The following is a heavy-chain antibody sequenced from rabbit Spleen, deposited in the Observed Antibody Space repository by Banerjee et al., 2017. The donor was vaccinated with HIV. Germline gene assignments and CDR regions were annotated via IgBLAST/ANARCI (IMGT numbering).Heavy chain of an antibody. V-gene: IGHV1S40*01. Sequence: QSLEESGGDLVKPEGSLTLTCTASGFSFSNNYWMCWVRQAPGKGLEWIACIYTGSSGDTYYASWAKGRFTISKTSSTTVTLQMTSLTAADTATYFCARETSSGWGVVSYYFSLWGPGTLVTVS. CDR2: IYTGSSGDT. CDR1: GFSFSNNYW. CDR3: ARETSSGWGVVSYYFSL. D-gene: IGHD4-1*01. J-gene: IGHJ4*01.